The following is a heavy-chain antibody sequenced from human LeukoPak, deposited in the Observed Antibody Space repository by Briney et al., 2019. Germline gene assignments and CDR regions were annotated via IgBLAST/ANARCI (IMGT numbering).Heavy chain of an antibody. D-gene: IGHD6-19*01. V-gene: IGHV4-31*03. CDR3: ARETVAGPYYFDY. CDR1: GGSISGGGYY. J-gene: IGHJ4*02. Sequence: SQTLSLTCTVSGGSISGGGYYWSWIRQHPGKGLEWIGYIYYSGSTYYNPSLKSRVSISVDTSKNQFSLKLSSVAAADTAVYYCARETVAGPYYFDYWGQGTLVTVSS. CDR2: IYYSGST.